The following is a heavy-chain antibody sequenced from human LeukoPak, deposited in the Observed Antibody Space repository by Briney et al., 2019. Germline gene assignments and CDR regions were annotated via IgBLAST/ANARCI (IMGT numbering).Heavy chain of an antibody. Sequence: PSETLSLTCAVYGESFSGYYWSWIRQPPGKGLEWIAETNHSGSASYNPSLKSRVTISVDTSKNQFSLKLSSVTAADTAVYYCARDRRGYGSGSYYRIGGQFDPWGQGTLVTVSS. CDR2: TNHSGSA. CDR3: ARDRRGYGSGSYYRIGGQFDP. D-gene: IGHD3-10*01. CDR1: GESFSGYY. J-gene: IGHJ5*02. V-gene: IGHV4-34*01.